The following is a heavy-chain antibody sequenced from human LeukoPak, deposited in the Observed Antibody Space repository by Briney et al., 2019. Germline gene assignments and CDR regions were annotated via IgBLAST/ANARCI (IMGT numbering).Heavy chain of an antibody. V-gene: IGHV4-34*01. Sequence: SETLSLTCAVYRGTFCGYYWGWIRQPPGKGLEWIGEINHSGSNNYNPSLKSRVNISVDTSKDQFSLKLSSVTAADTAVYYCARFAIPMVRGGNFDYWGQGTLVTVSS. CDR3: ARFAIPMVRGGNFDY. D-gene: IGHD3-10*01. CDR1: RGTFCGYY. J-gene: IGHJ4*02. CDR2: INHSGSN.